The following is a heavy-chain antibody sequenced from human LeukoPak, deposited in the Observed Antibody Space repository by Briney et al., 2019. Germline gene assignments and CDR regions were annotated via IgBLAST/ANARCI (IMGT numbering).Heavy chain of an antibody. CDR1: GFTFTNYA. V-gene: IGHV3-23*01. CDR2: ISGGVGST. D-gene: IGHD1-26*01. J-gene: IGHJ4*02. CDR3: ARGGGSFDFDY. Sequence: EGSLRLSCAASGFTFTNYAMSWVRQAPGKGLEWVSSISGGVGSTYYADSVKGRFSISRDNAKNSLYLQMNSLRAEDTAVYYCARGGGSFDFDYWGQGTLVTVSS.